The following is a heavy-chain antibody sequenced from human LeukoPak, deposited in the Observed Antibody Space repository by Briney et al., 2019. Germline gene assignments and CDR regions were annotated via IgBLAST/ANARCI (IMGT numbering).Heavy chain of an antibody. Sequence: GGSLRLSCAASRFTFSTSDMNWVRQAPGRGLEWISYIAGSSSVIYYADSVKGRFTISRDNAKNSLYLQMNSLRADDTAVYYCARGGTYFFDHWGQGTLVTDS. J-gene: IGHJ4*02. D-gene: IGHD1-26*01. CDR1: RFTFSTSD. CDR2: IAGSSSVI. V-gene: IGHV3-48*01. CDR3: ARGGTYFFDH.